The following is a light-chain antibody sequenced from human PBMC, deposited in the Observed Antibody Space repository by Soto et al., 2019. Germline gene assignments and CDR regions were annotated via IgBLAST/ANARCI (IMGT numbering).Light chain of an antibody. CDR2: RAS. CDR3: QQYNNWPRT. J-gene: IGKJ1*01. V-gene: IGKV3-15*01. CDR1: QSLGYTDGYTY. Sequence: VMTQSPLSLPVTLGQPASISCRSSQSLGYTDGYTYLSWYQQKPGQAPRLLIYRASTRATGIPARFSGSGSGTEFTLTISSLQSEDFAVYYCQQYNNWPRTFGQGTKVDIK.